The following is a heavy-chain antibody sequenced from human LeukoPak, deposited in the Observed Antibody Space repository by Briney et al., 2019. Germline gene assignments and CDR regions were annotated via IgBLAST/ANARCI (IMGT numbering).Heavy chain of an antibody. CDR3: ARERYCTSTTCYVGVPFDY. V-gene: IGHV3-7*01. Sequence: GGSLRLSCAASGFTFSTYYMTWVRQAPGKGREWVAGVKQDGSENYYVDSVKGRFTISRDNSKNSLYLQMNSLRAEDTAVYFCARERYCTSTTCYVGVPFDYWGQGTLVTVAS. CDR2: VKQDGSEN. J-gene: IGHJ4*02. CDR1: GFTFSTYY. D-gene: IGHD2-2*01.